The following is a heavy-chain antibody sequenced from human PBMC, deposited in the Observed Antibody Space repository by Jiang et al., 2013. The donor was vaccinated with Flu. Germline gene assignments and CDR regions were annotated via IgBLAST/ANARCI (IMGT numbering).Heavy chain of an antibody. D-gene: IGHD4-17*01. J-gene: IGHJ3*02. CDR1: GYSFTSYW. Sequence: QLVESGAEVKKPGESLKISCKGSGYSFTSYWIGWVRQMPGKGLEWMGIIYPGDSDTRYSPSFQGQVTISADKSISTAYLQWSSLKASDTAMYCCARLGRPGTVTGSPFDAFDIWGQGTMVTVSS. CDR2: IYPGDSDT. V-gene: IGHV5-51*01. CDR3: ARLGRPGTVTGSPFDAFDI.